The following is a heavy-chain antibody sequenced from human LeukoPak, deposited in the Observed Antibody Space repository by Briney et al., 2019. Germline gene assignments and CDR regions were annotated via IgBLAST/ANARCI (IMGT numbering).Heavy chain of an antibody. Sequence: GRSLRLSCAASGFTFSSYAMRWVRQAPGKGLEWVAVISYDGSNKYYADSVKGRFTISRDNSKNTLYLQMNSLRAEDTAVYFCARGGGLDVWGQGATVTVSS. V-gene: IGHV3-30-3*01. CDR3: ARGGGLDV. D-gene: IGHD3-16*01. CDR1: GFTFSSYA. CDR2: ISYDGSNK. J-gene: IGHJ6*02.